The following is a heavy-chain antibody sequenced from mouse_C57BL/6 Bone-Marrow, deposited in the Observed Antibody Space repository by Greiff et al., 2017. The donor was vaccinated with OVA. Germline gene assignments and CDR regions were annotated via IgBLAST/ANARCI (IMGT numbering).Heavy chain of an antibody. V-gene: IGHV1-5*01. CDR2: IYPGNSDT. CDR3: TRDYYGSLYWYFDV. CDR1: GYTFTSYW. D-gene: IGHD1-1*01. J-gene: IGHJ1*03. Sequence: VQLQQSGTVLARPGASVKMSCKTSGYTFTSYWMHWVKQRPGQGLEWIGAIYPGNSDTSYNQKFKGKAKLTAVTSASTAYMELSSLTNEDSAVYYVTRDYYGSLYWYFDVWGTGTTVTVSS.